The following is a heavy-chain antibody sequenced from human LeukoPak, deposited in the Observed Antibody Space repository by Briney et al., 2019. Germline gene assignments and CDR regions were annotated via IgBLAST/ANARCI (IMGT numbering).Heavy chain of an antibody. Sequence: PSETLSLTCTVAGGSISSYSSSWVRQPPGKGLEWVGYIYYSGSTSYNPSLKSRVTISVDTSKNQFSLKLTSVTAADTAVYYCARHDRNSGRYYDFDYWGQGTLVTVSS. CDR1: GGSISSYS. CDR2: IYYSGST. D-gene: IGHD1-26*01. V-gene: IGHV4-59*08. J-gene: IGHJ4*02. CDR3: ARHDRNSGRYYDFDY.